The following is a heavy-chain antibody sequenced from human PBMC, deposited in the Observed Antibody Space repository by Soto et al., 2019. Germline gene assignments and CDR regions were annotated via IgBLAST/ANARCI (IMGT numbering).Heavy chain of an antibody. CDR2: ISAYNGNT. D-gene: IGHD3-22*01. CDR1: GYTFTSYG. J-gene: IGHJ4*02. Sequence: AASVKVSCKASGYTFTSYGIRWVRQAPGQGLEWMGWISAYNGNTNYAQKLQGRVTMTTDTSTSTEDRERRSLREDDTAVYYCASGDYYDSRGDDYAAFDYWGQGTRVTV. CDR3: ASGDYYDSRGDDYAAFDY. V-gene: IGHV1-18*01.